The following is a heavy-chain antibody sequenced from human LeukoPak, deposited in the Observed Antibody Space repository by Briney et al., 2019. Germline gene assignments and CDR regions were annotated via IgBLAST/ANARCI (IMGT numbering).Heavy chain of an antibody. D-gene: IGHD2-2*01. V-gene: IGHV3-7*01. Sequence: GGSLRLSCAASGFTFSTYWMSWVRQAPGKGLEWVANIRQDGSVKYYVDPVKGRFTISRDNAKNSLYLQMNSLRAEDTAVYYCARGVGYCSSTSCSRIYWGQGTLVTVSS. CDR1: GFTFSTYW. CDR2: IRQDGSVK. J-gene: IGHJ4*02. CDR3: ARGVGYCSSTSCSRIY.